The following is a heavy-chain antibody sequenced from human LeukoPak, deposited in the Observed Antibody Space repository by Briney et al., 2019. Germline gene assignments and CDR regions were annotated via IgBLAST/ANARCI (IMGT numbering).Heavy chain of an antibody. V-gene: IGHV3-33*01. J-gene: IGHJ4*02. Sequence: GGSLRLSCAASGFSFSSYGMHWVRQAPGKGLVWVAVIWYDGSNKNYADSVKGRFTISRDNSKNMLYLQMNSLRVEDTALYYCASHGGLWGQGTLVTVSS. D-gene: IGHD5-12*01. CDR2: IWYDGSNK. CDR3: ASHGGL. CDR1: GFSFSSYG.